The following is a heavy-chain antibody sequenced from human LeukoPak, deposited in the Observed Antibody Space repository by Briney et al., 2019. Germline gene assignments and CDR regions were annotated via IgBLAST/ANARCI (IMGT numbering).Heavy chain of an antibody. V-gene: IGHV3-7*01. D-gene: IGHD6-19*01. CDR1: GFTFSNYW. J-gene: IGHJ5*02. Sequence: SGGSLRLSCAASGFTFSNYWMSWVRQAPGKGLEWVANIKEDGSEIYYVDSVKGRFTISRDNAKNSLYLQMNSLRVEDTAVYYCARGLWSGWYRWGQGTLVTVSP. CDR2: IKEDGSEI. CDR3: ARGLWSGWYR.